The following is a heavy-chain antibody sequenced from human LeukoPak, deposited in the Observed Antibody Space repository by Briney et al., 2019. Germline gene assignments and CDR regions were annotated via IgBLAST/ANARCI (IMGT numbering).Heavy chain of an antibody. J-gene: IGHJ4*02. CDR1: GFTFSSYS. V-gene: IGHV3-21*01. Sequence: GGSLRLSCAASGFTFSSYSMNWVRQAPGKGLEWVSSISSSSSYIYYADSVKGRFTISRDNAKNSPYLQMNSLRAEDTAVYYCARGSGAAAGYWGQGTLVTVSS. D-gene: IGHD6-13*01. CDR2: ISSSSSYI. CDR3: ARGSGAAAGY.